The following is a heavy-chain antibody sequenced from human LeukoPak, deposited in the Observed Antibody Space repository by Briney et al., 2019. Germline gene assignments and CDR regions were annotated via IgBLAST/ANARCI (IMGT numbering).Heavy chain of an antibody. Sequence: GGSLRLSCEASGFTFSGYNMNWVRQAPGKGLEWVSYISPSSTNKYYADSVKGRFTISRDNAKNSLYLQMNSLRAEDTAVYYCAGTSDTTAYHFDSWGQGTLVTVSS. CDR3: AGTSDTTAYHFDS. D-gene: IGHD2-21*02. J-gene: IGHJ4*02. CDR2: ISPSSTNK. CDR1: GFTFSGYN. V-gene: IGHV3-48*01.